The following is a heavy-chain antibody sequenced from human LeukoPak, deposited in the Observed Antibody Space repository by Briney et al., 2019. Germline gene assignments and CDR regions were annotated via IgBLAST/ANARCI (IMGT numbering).Heavy chain of an antibody. CDR3: ARRGAVAGRDYYYYYGMDV. CDR1: GGSISSYY. D-gene: IGHD6-19*01. J-gene: IGHJ6*02. CDR2: IYYSGST. Sequence: SETLSLTCTVSGGSISSYYWSWIRQAPGKGLEWIGYIYYSGSTNYNPSLKSRVTISVDTSKNQFSLKLSSVTAADTAVYYCARRGAVAGRDYYYYYGMDVWGQGTTVTVSS. V-gene: IGHV4-59*08.